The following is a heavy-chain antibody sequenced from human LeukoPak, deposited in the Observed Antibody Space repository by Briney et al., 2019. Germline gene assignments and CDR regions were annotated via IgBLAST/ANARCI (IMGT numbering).Heavy chain of an antibody. Sequence: GGSLRPSCAVSGFTFSTYWMTWVRQAPGKGLEWVANIRQDGSEKNYVDSVKGRFAISRDNAKNSLYLQMNSLRAEDTAVYYCARDGLRGGFEIWGQGTMVTVSS. V-gene: IGHV3-7*01. CDR2: IRQDGSEK. J-gene: IGHJ3*02. CDR3: ARDGLRGGFEI. CDR1: GFTFSTYW.